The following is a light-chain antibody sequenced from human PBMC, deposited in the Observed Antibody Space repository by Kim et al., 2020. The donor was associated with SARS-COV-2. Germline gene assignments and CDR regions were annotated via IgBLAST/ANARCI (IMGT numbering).Light chain of an antibody. CDR3: QQLEYYPIT. CDR2: AAS. V-gene: IGKV1-9*01. J-gene: IGKJ5*01. Sequence: SSVGARVTIPCRASKGIGSYLAWYQQKPGKAPNLLIYAASTLQSGVPSRFSGSGSATDFTLTITSLQPEDFATYYCQQLEYYPITFGQGTRLEIK. CDR1: KGIGSY.